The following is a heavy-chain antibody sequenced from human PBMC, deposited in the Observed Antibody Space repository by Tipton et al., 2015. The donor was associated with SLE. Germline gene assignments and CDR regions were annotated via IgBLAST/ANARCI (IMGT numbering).Heavy chain of an antibody. CDR1: GFTFTGYL. Sequence: SLRLSCAASGFTFTGYLMSWVRPAPGKGLEWVAKIKQDESEKYYVGSVMGRFTISQDNAKNSLYLQMNSLRVEDTAVYYCAGTSTLCCGSASCYLGYYYGIDVWDQGTTVTVSS. CDR2: IKQDESEK. D-gene: IGHD2-2*01. CDR3: AGTSTLCCGSASCYLGYYYGIDV. V-gene: IGHV3-7*01. J-gene: IGHJ6*02.